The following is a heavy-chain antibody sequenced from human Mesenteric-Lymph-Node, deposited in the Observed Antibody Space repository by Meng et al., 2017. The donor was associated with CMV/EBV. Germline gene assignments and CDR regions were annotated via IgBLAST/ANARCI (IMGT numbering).Heavy chain of an antibody. CDR3: ARLISCGGDCYYAYFDY. CDR1: TFPSYY. J-gene: IGHJ4*02. Sequence: TFPSYYMRWVRQDPGQGLEWMGIINPSGGSTSYAQKFQGRVTMTRDTSTSTVYMELSSLRSEDTAVYYCARLISCGGDCYYAYFDYWGQGTLVTVSS. D-gene: IGHD2-21*01. V-gene: IGHV1-46*01. CDR2: INPSGGST.